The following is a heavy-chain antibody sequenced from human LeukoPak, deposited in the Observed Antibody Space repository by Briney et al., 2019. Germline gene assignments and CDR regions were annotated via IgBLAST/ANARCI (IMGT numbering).Heavy chain of an antibody. J-gene: IGHJ3*02. V-gene: IGHV4-39*07. CDR1: GGSISSSSYY. Sequence: PSETLSLTCTVSGGSISSSSYYWSWIRQPPGKGLEWIGEINHSGSTNYNPSLKSRVTVSVDTSKNQFSLKLSSVTAADTAVYYCARGNRSRLRPYAFDIWGQGTMVTVSS. CDR2: INHSGST. CDR3: ARGNRSRLRPYAFDI.